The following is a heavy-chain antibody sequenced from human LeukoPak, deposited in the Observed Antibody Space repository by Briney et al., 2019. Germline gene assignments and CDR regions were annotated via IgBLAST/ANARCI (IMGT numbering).Heavy chain of an antibody. CDR2: INPNSGGT. D-gene: IGHD2-15*01. Sequence: ASVKVSCKASGYTFTGYHMHWVRQAPGQGLEWMGWINPNSGGTNYAQKFQGRVTMTRDTSISTAYMELSRLRSDDTAVYYCARVPRCGSGGSCPFQTYYYYGMDVWGQGTTVTVSS. CDR3: ARVPRCGSGGSCPFQTYYYYGMDV. CDR1: GYTFTGYH. J-gene: IGHJ6*02. V-gene: IGHV1-2*02.